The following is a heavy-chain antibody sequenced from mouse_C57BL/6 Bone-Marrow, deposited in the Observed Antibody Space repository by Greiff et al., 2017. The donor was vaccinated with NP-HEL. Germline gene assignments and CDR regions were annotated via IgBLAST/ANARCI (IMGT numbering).Heavy chain of an antibody. D-gene: IGHD1-1*01. V-gene: IGHV5-4*03. CDR3: ARGYYYGSSYGFAY. J-gene: IGHJ3*01. Sequence: EVKLVESGGGLVKPGGSLKLSCAASGFTLSSYAMSWVRQTPEKRLEWVATISDGGSYTYYPDNVKGRFTISREHAKNNLYLQMSHLKSEETAMYYCARGYYYGSSYGFAYWGQGTLVTVSA. CDR2: ISDGGSYT. CDR1: GFTLSSYA.